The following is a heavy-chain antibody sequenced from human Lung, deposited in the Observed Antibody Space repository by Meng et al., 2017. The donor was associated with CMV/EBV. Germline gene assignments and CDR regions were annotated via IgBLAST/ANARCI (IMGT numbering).Heavy chain of an antibody. V-gene: IGHV3-23*01. CDR2: ISGRGGST. CDR1: GFTFSSYA. CDR3: AKDPVPAALYYFDY. J-gene: IGHJ4*02. D-gene: IGHD2-2*01. Sequence: ESXKISXAASGFTFSSYAMSWVRQAPGKGLEWVSAISGRGGSTYYADSVKGRFTISRDNSKNTLYLQMNSLRAEDTAVYYCAKDPVPAALYYFDYWGQGTXVTVSS.